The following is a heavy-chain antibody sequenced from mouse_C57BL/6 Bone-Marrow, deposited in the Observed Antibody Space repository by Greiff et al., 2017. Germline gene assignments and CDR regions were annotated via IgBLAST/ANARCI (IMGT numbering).Heavy chain of an antibody. CDR3: ASAPISWADYFDD. Sequence: QVQLQQPGAELMKPGASVKLSCKATGYTFTGYWIEWVKQRPGHGLEWIGEILPGSGSTNYNEKFKGKATLTADTSSNTAYMQLSSLTSEDSAVYYCASAPISWADYFDDWGQGTSLTVAS. CDR2: ILPGSGST. J-gene: IGHJ2*02. V-gene: IGHV1-9*01. D-gene: IGHD5-1*01. CDR1: GYTFTGYW.